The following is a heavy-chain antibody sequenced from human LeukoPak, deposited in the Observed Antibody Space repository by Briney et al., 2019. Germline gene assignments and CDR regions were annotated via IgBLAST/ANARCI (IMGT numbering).Heavy chain of an antibody. CDR1: GYTFTSYG. Sequence: ASVKVSCKASGYTFTSYGISWVRQATGQGLEWMGWMNPSSGYTGYSQKFQGRVTMTRNTSITTAYMELSSLRSEDTAVYYCARISDHNWYFDLWGRGTLVTVSS. CDR3: ARISDHNWYFDL. V-gene: IGHV1-8*02. D-gene: IGHD1-14*01. CDR2: MNPSSGYT. J-gene: IGHJ2*01.